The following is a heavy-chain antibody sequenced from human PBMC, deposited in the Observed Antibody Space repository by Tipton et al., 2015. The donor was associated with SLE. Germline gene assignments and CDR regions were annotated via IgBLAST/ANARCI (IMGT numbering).Heavy chain of an antibody. Sequence: TLSLTCAVSGYSISSGYYWGWIRQPPGKGLEWIGSIYHSGSTYYNPSLKSRVTISVDTSKNQFSLKLSSVTTADTAVYYCARGVLGPDYWGQGTLVTVSS. J-gene: IGHJ4*02. V-gene: IGHV4-38-2*01. CDR2: IYHSGST. CDR3: ARGVLGPDY. CDR1: GYSISSGYY.